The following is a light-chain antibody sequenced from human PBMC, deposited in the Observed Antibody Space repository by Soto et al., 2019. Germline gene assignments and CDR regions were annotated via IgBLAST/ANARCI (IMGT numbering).Light chain of an antibody. CDR3: AAWDDSLNGPYV. J-gene: IGLJ1*01. CDR1: SSNIGSNT. V-gene: IGLV1-44*01. Sequence: QSVLTQPPSASGTPGQRVTISCSGSSSNIGSNTVNWYQQLPGTAPKPLIYSNNQRPSGVPARFSGSKSGTSASLAISGLQSEDEADYYCAAWDDSLNGPYVFGTGTKVTV. CDR2: SNN.